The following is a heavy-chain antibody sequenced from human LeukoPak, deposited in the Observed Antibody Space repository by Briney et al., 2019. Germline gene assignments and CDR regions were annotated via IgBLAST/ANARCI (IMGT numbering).Heavy chain of an antibody. CDR3: ARALVGSRTGEIFGTSSSWYFDY. J-gene: IGHJ4*02. CDR1: GYTFTSYA. CDR2: INAGNGNT. V-gene: IGHV1-3*01. D-gene: IGHD6-13*01. Sequence: ASVKVSCKASGYTFTSYAMHWVRQAPGQRLEWMGWINAGNGNTKYSQKFQGRVTITRDTSASTAYMELSSLRSEDTAVYYCARALVGSRTGEIFGTSSSWYFDYWGQGTLVTVSS.